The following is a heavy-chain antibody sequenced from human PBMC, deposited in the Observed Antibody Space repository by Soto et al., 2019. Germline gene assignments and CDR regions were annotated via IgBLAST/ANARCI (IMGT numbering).Heavy chain of an antibody. CDR1: GYTFTSQN. J-gene: IGHJ3*02. CDR2: INPSIGTT. V-gene: IGHV1-46*01. Sequence: ASVKVSCKASGYTFTSQNMHWVRQAPGQGLEWMGVINPSIGTTTYAQKFQGRVTMTSDTSTSSVYMEVSSLRSEDTAVYYCASGEYSSSKNDAFDIWGQGTMVTVSS. D-gene: IGHD6-13*01. CDR3: ASGEYSSSKNDAFDI.